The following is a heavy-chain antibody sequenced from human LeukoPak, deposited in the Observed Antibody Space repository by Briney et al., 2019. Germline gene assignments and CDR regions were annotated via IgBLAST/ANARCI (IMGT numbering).Heavy chain of an antibody. Sequence: GGPLRLSCAASGFTFSSYAMSWVRQAPGKGLEWVSAISGSGGSTYYADSVKGRFTISRDNSKNTLYLQMNSLRAEDTAVYYCAKDLRGLMSGSYSNYWGQGTLVTVSS. CDR3: AKDLRGLMSGSYSNY. D-gene: IGHD1-26*01. CDR1: GFTFSSYA. V-gene: IGHV3-23*01. CDR2: ISGSGGST. J-gene: IGHJ4*02.